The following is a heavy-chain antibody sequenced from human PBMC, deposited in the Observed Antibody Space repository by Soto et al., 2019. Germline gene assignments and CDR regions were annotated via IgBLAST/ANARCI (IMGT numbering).Heavy chain of an antibody. V-gene: IGHV1-69*06. CDR3: ASSSGNNYGVGTNYYFDY. CDR2: IIPIFGTA. D-gene: IGHD1-26*01. J-gene: IGHJ4*02. CDR1: GGTFSTYS. Sequence: QAQLVQSGAEVKKPGSSVKVSCKTSGGTFSTYSIVWVRRAPGEGLEWMGGIIPIFGTANYAQKFQDRVTITADKSTNTAFMELSSLKSEDTAMYYCASSSGNNYGVGTNYYFDYWGQGTLVTVSS.